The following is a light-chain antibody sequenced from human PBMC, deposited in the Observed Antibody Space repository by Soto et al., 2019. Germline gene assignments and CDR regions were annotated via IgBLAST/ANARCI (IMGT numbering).Light chain of an antibody. V-gene: IGKV1-5*03. Sequence: DIQMTQSPSMLSASVGDGVTITCRASQSISSWLAWYQQKPGKAPKLLIYEASSLQGGVPSRFSGSGSGTEFTLTISSLQPDDFATYYCQEYNSYSYTFGQGTKLEIK. CDR3: QEYNSYSYT. CDR1: QSISSW. CDR2: EAS. J-gene: IGKJ2*01.